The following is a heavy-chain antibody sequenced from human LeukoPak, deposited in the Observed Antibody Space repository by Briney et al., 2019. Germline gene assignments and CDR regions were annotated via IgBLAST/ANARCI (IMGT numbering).Heavy chain of an antibody. CDR1: GFIFSNYW. V-gene: IGHV3-21*01. D-gene: IGHD4-23*01. Sequence: PGGSLRLSCAASGFIFSNYWMNWVRQAPGKGLEWVSSISSSSSYIYYADSVKGRFTISRDNAKNSLYLQMNSLRAEDTAVYYCARDKFPHDYGGLVDYWGQGTLVTVSS. J-gene: IGHJ4*02. CDR2: ISSSSSYI. CDR3: ARDKFPHDYGGLVDY.